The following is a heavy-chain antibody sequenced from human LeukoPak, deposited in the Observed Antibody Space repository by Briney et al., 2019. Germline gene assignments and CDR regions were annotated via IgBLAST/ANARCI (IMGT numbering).Heavy chain of an antibody. J-gene: IGHJ3*02. D-gene: IGHD1-26*01. Sequence: GWSLRLSCAASGFTFNTYSMNWAHQAPGKGLEWVSSIDSISGYMFSADSVKGRFTISRDNSKNTLYLQMNSLRAEETAVYYCARGGSYLSAFDIWGQGTMVTVSS. CDR3: ARGGSYLSAFDI. CDR2: IDSISGYM. V-gene: IGHV3-21*01. CDR1: GFTFNTYS.